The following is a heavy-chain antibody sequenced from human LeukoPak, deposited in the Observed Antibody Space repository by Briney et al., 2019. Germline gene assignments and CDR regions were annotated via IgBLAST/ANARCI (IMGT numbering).Heavy chain of an antibody. V-gene: IGHV3-30*09. CDR2: ISHDDKNR. D-gene: IGHD6-19*01. Sequence: GGSLRLSCAASGFTFTSYAFHWVRQAPGKGLEWVTVISHDDKNRYYADSVKGRFAISRDNSKNTVYLQMNSLRVEDTAVYFCVRDRDTSGWLYWGQGTLVTVSS. CDR1: GFTFTSYA. CDR3: VRDRDTSGWLY. J-gene: IGHJ4*02.